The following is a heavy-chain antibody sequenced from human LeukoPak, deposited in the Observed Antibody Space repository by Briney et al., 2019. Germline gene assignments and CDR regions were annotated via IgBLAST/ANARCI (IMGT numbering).Heavy chain of an antibody. CDR2: GYYSGNT. Sequence: SETLSLTCTVSGGSISSNSYYWGWIRQPPGKGLEWIGNGYYSGNTYQNPSLKSRVTISVDTSNNQFSLRLSSVTAADTAVYYCAREGHDNSNYLRGDAFDIWGQGTMVTVSS. CDR3: AREGHDNSNYLRGDAFDI. J-gene: IGHJ3*02. D-gene: IGHD4-11*01. CDR1: GGSISSNSYY. V-gene: IGHV4-39*07.